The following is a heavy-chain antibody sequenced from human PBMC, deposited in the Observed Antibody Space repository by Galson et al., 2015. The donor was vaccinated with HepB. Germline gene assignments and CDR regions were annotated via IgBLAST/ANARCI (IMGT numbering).Heavy chain of an antibody. J-gene: IGHJ3*02. CDR1: GFTVSSNY. CDR3: ARDRWPSGAFDI. V-gene: IGHV3-66*02. Sequence: SLRLSCAASGFTVSSNYMSWVRQAPGKGLEWVSVIYYGGSTYYADSVKGRFTISRDNFKNTVYLQMNSLRGEVTAVYHCARDRWPSGAFDIWGQGTMVTVSS. D-gene: IGHD4-23*01. CDR2: IYYGGST.